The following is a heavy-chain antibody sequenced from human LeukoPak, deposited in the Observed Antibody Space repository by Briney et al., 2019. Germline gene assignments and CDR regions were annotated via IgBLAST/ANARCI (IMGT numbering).Heavy chain of an antibody. CDR2: IYPSNSDT. CDR3: ARCPWGPDRHFDL. Sequence: GESLKISCKASGYSFTSYWVAWVRQMPGIGLEWMGIIYPSNSDTRYSPSFQGQVTISADKSINTAYLQWNSLKASDSAMYYCARCPWGPDRHFDLWGRGTLVTVSS. D-gene: IGHD3-16*01. CDR1: GYSFTSYW. J-gene: IGHJ2*01. V-gene: IGHV5-51*01.